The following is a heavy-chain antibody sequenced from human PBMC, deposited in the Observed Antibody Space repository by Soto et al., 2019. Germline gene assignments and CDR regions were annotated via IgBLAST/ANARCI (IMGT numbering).Heavy chain of an antibody. CDR3: ARIDMASIK. J-gene: IGHJ4*02. CDR2: IYYTGST. Sequence: PSETLSLTCSVSGASIRRGGYYWRWLRHSPGNGLAWIGHIYYTGSTCYSPSLNSRLTRSLDTSKNHFSLDLRSVTAADTALYYCARIDMASIKWRRVTLVTVSS. CDR1: GASIRRGGYY. D-gene: IGHD2-15*01. V-gene: IGHV4-31*03.